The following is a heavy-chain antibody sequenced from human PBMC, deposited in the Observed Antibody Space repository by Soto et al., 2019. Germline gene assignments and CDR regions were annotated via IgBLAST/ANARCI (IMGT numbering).Heavy chain of an antibody. Sequence: GGSLRLSCAASGFTFSSYSMNWVRQAPGKGLEWVSSISGSGYDTYYADSVKGRFTVSRDNSRDTLHLQMSSLRADDTAIYYCAVPTGIEVTGPDYWGQGILVTVSS. CDR1: GFTFSSYS. CDR3: AVPTGIEVTGPDY. V-gene: IGHV3-23*01. CDR2: ISGSGYDT. D-gene: IGHD6-19*01. J-gene: IGHJ4*02.